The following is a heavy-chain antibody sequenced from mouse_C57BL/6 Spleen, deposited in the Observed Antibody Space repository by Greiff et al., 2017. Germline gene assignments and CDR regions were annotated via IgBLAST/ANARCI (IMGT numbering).Heavy chain of an antibody. D-gene: IGHD1-1*01. V-gene: IGHV1-26*01. CDR2: INPNNGGT. CDR1: GYTFTDYY. Sequence: VQLQQSGPELVKPGASVKISCKASGYTFTDYYMNWVKQSHGKSLEWIGDINPNNGGTSYNQKFKGKATLTVDKSSSTAYMELRSLTSEDSAVYYCARGGYGSREDWYFDVWGTGTTVTVSS. J-gene: IGHJ1*03. CDR3: ARGGYGSREDWYFDV.